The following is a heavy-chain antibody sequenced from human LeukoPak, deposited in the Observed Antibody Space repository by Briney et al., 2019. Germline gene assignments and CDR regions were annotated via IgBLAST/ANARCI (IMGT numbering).Heavy chain of an antibody. CDR1: GFTFSSYS. J-gene: IGHJ4*02. CDR3: ARAIPFFDY. V-gene: IGHV3-53*01. Sequence: GGSLRLSCAASGFTFSSYSMNWVRQAPGKGLEWVSVIYSGGSTYYADSVKGRFTISRDNSKNTLYLQMNSLRAEDTAVYYCARAIPFFDYWGQGTLVTVSS. CDR2: IYSGGST.